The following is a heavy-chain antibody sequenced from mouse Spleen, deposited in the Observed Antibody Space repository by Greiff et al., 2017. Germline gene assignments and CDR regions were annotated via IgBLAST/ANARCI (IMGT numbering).Heavy chain of an antibody. J-gene: IGHJ3*01. Sequence: EVKVVESGGGLVQPGGSRKLSCAASGFTFSSFGMHWVRQAPEKGLEWVAYISSGSSTIYYADTVKGRFTISRDNPKNTLFLQMTSLRSEDTAMYYCATYYGNYRFAYWGQGTLVTVSA. CDR1: GFTFSSFG. V-gene: IGHV5-17*02. CDR2: ISSGSSTI. CDR3: ATYYGNYRFAY. D-gene: IGHD2-10*01.